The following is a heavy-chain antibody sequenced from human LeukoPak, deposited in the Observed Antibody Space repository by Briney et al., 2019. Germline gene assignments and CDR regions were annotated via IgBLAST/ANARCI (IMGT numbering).Heavy chain of an antibody. CDR2: IYYSGST. J-gene: IGHJ5*02. D-gene: IGHD3-22*01. CDR3: ASTYYYDSSGYYNWFDP. Sequence: PSETLSLTCTVSGGSISSSSYYWGWIRQPPGKGLEWIGSIYYSGSTYYNPSLKSRVTISVDTSKNQFSLKLSSVTAADTAVYYYASTYYYDSSGYYNWFDPWGQGTLVTVSS. CDR1: GGSISSSSYY. V-gene: IGHV4-39*01.